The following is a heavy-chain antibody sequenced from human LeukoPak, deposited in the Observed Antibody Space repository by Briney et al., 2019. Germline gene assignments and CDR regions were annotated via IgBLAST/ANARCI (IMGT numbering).Heavy chain of an antibody. V-gene: IGHV7-4-1*02. CDR2: INTNTGNP. D-gene: IGHD6-13*01. J-gene: IGHJ5*02. Sequence: ASVKVSCKASGYTFTSYAMNWVRQAPGQGLEWMGWINTNTGNPTYAQGFTGRFVFSLDTSVSTAYLQISSLKAEDTAVYYCVRGLTGYSSSWYEGNWFDPWGQGTLVTVSS. CDR3: VRGLTGYSSSWYEGNWFDP. CDR1: GYTFTSYA.